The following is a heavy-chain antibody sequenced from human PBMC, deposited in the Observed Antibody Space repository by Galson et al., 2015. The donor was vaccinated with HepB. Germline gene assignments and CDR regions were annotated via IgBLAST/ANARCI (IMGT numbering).Heavy chain of an antibody. D-gene: IGHD3-10*01. CDR2: IKQDGSEK. Sequence: SLRLSCAASGFTFSSYWMTWVRQAPGKGLEWVANIKQDGSEKYYVDSVKGRFTISRDNAENSLYLQMNSLRAEDTAVYYCARFFYGSGNYPDYWGQGTLVTVSS. CDR3: ARFFYGSGNYPDY. CDR1: GFTFSSYW. V-gene: IGHV3-7*03. J-gene: IGHJ4*02.